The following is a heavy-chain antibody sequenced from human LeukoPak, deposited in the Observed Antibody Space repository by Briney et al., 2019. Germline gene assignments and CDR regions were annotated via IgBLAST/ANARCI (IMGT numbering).Heavy chain of an antibody. D-gene: IGHD2-8*01. CDR3: AKAPQDIVPNLPFDL. Sequence: GGSLRLSCAASGLTVSSNYMSWVRQAPGKGLEWVSVIYSGGSTYYADSVKGRFTISRDNSKNTLYLQMNSLRPEDTAVYYCAKAPQDIVPNLPFDLWGRGTLVTVSS. V-gene: IGHV3-53*01. CDR1: GLTVSSNY. CDR2: IYSGGST. J-gene: IGHJ2*01.